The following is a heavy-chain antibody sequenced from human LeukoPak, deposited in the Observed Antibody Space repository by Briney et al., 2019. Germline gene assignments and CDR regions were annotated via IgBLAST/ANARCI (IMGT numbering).Heavy chain of an antibody. CDR2: TSGSGVNS. Sequence: GGSLTLYCAASGFTLRSYDMSRVGQAPGKGLEWVAATSGSGVNSYYADSVRGRFTISRDNSQNTMYLQMDSLRAEDTALYYCAKEYSGYDFDYWGQGTLVTVSS. CDR1: GFTLRSYD. J-gene: IGHJ4*02. CDR3: AKEYSGYDFDY. D-gene: IGHD5-12*01. V-gene: IGHV3-23*01.